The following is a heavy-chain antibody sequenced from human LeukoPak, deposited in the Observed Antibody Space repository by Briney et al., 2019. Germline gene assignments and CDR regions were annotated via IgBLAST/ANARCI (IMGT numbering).Heavy chain of an antibody. CDR3: ARRGRETGGYYFSDRHWFDS. CDR2: IHQSGFT. Sequence: ASETLSLTCTVSGGSVSRGSYYWSWIRQPPGKGLEWIGDIHQSGFTNYNPSLKSRVTISVETSKNQFSLNLTSVTAADTAVYFCARRGRETGGYYFSDRHWFDSWGQGTLVTVSS. CDR1: GGSVSRGSYY. V-gene: IGHV4-61*01. J-gene: IGHJ5*01. D-gene: IGHD3-22*01.